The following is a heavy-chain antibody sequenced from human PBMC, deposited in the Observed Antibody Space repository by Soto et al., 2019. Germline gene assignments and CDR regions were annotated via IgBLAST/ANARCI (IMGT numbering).Heavy chain of an antibody. CDR2: ISGSGGST. Sequence: EVQLLESGGGLVQPGGSLRLSCAASGFTFSSYAMSWVRQAPGKGLEWVSAISGSGGSTYYADSVKGRFTISRDNSKNTLYLQRNSLRAEDTAVYYCAKGGGRYCSGGSCSRKYNWFDPWGQGTLVTVSS. CDR1: GFTFSSYA. CDR3: AKGGGRYCSGGSCSRKYNWFDP. D-gene: IGHD2-15*01. V-gene: IGHV3-23*01. J-gene: IGHJ5*02.